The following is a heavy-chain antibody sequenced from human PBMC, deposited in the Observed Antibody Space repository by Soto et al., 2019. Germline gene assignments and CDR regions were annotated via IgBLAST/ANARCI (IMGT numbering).Heavy chain of an antibody. Sequence: QVQLVQSGAEVKKPGASVRVSCKASGYTFTDYSLQWVRQAPGQRLEWMGWINPASGKTKYSQKFPGRVTITRDTSASTAYMELSSLTSEDTALYYCARDLWLGESFRYYFDYWAQGTLVTVSS. CDR3: ARDLWLGESFRYYFDY. D-gene: IGHD3-10*01. V-gene: IGHV1-3*01. CDR2: INPASGKT. J-gene: IGHJ4*01. CDR1: GYTFTDYS.